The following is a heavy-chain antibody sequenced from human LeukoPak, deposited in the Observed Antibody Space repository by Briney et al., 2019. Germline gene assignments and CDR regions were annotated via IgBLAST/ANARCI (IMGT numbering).Heavy chain of an antibody. CDR3: VASGYDSIFDY. CDR1: GGSISSYY. Sequence: PSETLSLTCTVSGGSISSYYWSWIRQPPGKGLEWIGYIYYSGSTNYNPSLKSRVTISVDTSKNQFSLKLSSVTAADTAVYYCVASGYDSIFDYWGQGTPVTVSS. CDR2: IYYSGST. D-gene: IGHD5-12*01. J-gene: IGHJ4*02. V-gene: IGHV4-59*01.